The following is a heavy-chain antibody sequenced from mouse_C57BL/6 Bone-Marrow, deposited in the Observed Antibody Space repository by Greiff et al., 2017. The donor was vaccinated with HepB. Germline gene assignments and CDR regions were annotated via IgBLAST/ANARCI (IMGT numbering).Heavy chain of an antibody. CDR1: GFNIKDDY. CDR3: TTNYRGFAY. V-gene: IGHV14-4*01. D-gene: IGHD1-1*02. Sequence: VQLQQSGAELVRPGASVKLSCTASGFNIKDDYMHWVKQRPEQGLEWIGWIDPENGDTEYASKFQGKATITADTSSNTAYLQLSSLTSEDTAVYYCTTNYRGFAYWGQGTRVTVSA. J-gene: IGHJ3*01. CDR2: IDPENGDT.